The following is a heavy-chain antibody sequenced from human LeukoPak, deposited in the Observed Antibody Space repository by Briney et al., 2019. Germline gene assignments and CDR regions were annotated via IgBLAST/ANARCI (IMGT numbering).Heavy chain of an antibody. CDR2: ISSNGGST. V-gene: IGHV3-64*01. CDR3: AKGPVVTFDI. J-gene: IGHJ3*02. Sequence: GGSLRLSCAASGFTFSSYAMHWVRQAPGKGLEYVSAISSNGGSTYYANSVKGRFTISRDNSKNTLYLQMGSLRAEDTAVYYCAKGPVVTFDIWGQGTMVTVSS. CDR1: GFTFSSYA. D-gene: IGHD2-15*01.